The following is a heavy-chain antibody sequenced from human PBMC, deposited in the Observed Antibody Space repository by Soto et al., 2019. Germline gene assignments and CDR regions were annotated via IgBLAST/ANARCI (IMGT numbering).Heavy chain of an antibody. CDR2: IYYSGST. CDR1: GGSISSYY. D-gene: IGHD3-10*01. Sequence: SETLSLTCTVSGGSISSYYWSWIRQPPGKGLEWIGYIYYSGSTNYNPSLKSRVTISVDTSKNQFSLKLSSVTAADTAVYYCAKYYYGSGGYYNRFDPWGQGTLVTVSS. V-gene: IGHV4-59*01. CDR3: AKYYYGSGGYYNRFDP. J-gene: IGHJ5*02.